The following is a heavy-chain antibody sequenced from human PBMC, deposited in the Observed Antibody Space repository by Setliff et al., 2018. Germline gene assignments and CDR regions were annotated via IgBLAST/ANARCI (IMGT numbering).Heavy chain of an antibody. J-gene: IGHJ6*02. CDR3: ARDLLYSGSYFGYYYGMDV. D-gene: IGHD1-26*01. CDR1: GYTFTGYY. V-gene: IGHV1-2*04. Sequence: ASVKVSCKASGYTFTGYYMHWVRQAPGQGLEWMGWINPNSGGTDYAQKFQGWVTMTRDTSISTAYMELSRLRSDDTAVYYCARDLLYSGSYFGYYYGMDVWGQGTTVTVSS. CDR2: INPNSGGT.